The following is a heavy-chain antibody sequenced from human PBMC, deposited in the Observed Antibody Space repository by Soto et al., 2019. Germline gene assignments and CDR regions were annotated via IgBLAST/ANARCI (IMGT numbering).Heavy chain of an antibody. CDR1: GYTFTSYV. D-gene: IGHD3-3*01. J-gene: IGHJ6*02. V-gene: IGHV1-3*01. Sequence: ASVKVSCKASGYTFTSYVMHWVRQAPGQGVEWMGRINAGNGNTKYSQKFQGRVTITRDTSASTADMELSSLRSEDTAVNNCARANTRFGVVGPYYYYGLDVWGQGTTVTVSS. CDR2: INAGNGNT. CDR3: ARANTRFGVVGPYYYYGLDV.